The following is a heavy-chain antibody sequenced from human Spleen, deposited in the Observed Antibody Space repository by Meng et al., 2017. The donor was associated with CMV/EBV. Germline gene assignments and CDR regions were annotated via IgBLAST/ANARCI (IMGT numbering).Heavy chain of an antibody. V-gene: IGHV1-58*01. J-gene: IGHJ6*02. D-gene: IGHD2-2*01. CDR1: GFTFTSSA. CDR3: ARGRYCTSISCHYDHHGMDV. CDR2: IVVGSGNT. Sequence: SVKVSCKASGFTFTSSAVQWVRQARGQRLEWIGWIVVGSGNTNYAQKFQERVTITRNISINTAYMEVSSLRSEDTAVYYCARGRYCTSISCHYDHHGMDVWGQGTTVTVSS.